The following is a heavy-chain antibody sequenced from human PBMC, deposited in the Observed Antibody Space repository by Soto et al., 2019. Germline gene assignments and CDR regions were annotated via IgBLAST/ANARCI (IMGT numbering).Heavy chain of an antibody. CDR3: ARYCNSGDYAYFDS. CDR1: GSSVSGGIYY. CDR2: IYHSETT. V-gene: IGHV4-61*01. D-gene: IGHD4-17*01. Sequence: QVQLQESGPGLVKPSETLSLTCTVSGSSVSGGIYYWTWIRQPPGKGLEWIGYIYHSETTNYNASLRSRVTISVDTSKNQFSLWLTSLSAAETAVYYSARYCNSGDYAYFDSLGQGTLVTVSS. J-gene: IGHJ4*02.